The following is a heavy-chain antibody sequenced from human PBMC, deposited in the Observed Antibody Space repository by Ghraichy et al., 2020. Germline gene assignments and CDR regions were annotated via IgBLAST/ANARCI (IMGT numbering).Heavy chain of an antibody. CDR3: ARDVAYSFHH. CDR2: IYSDGSGA. V-gene: IGHV3-74*01. Sequence: GGSLRLSCAVSGFSFSNAWMHWVRQAPGKGLVWVSRIYSDGSGAIYADSVRGRFTISRDNAKSTVYLQMDSLRDDDTAVYYCARDVAYSFHHWGQGTLVTVSS. J-gene: IGHJ1*01. CDR1: GFSFSNAW. D-gene: IGHD2-15*01.